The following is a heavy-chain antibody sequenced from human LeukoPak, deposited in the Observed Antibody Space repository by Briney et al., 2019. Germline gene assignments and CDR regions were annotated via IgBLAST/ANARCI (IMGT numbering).Heavy chain of an antibody. J-gene: IGHJ3*02. D-gene: IGHD1-1*01. CDR1: GYTFTSYG. CDR2: ISAYNGNT. V-gene: IGHV1-18*01. CDR3: ARGRRTGGAFDI. Sequence: ASVKVSCKASGYTFTSYGIRWVRQAPGQGLEWMGWISAYNGNTNYAQKLQGRVTMTTDTSTSTAYMELRSLRSDGTAVYYCARGRRTGGAFDIWGQGTMVTVSS.